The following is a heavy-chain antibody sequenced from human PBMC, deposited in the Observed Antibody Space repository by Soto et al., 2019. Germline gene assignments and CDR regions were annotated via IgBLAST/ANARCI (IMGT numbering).Heavy chain of an antibody. J-gene: IGHJ4*02. V-gene: IGHV3-11*06. D-gene: IGHD5-18*01. CDR2: ISSSSTYT. CDR1: GFTFSDYY. CDR3: ARGSRRDSYYFEY. Sequence: GGSLRLCCAASGFTFSDYYMSWIRQAPGKGLEWVSYISSSSTYTNYADSVKGRFTISRDNAKNSLYLQMNSLRAEDTAVYYCARGSRRDSYYFEYWGQGALVTVSS.